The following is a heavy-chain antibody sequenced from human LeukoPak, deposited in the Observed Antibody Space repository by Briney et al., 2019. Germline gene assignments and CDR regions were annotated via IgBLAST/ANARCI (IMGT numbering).Heavy chain of an antibody. V-gene: IGHV4-34*01. CDR2: INHSGST. D-gene: IGHD3-22*01. CDR1: GGSFSGYY. Sequence: SETLSLTCAVYGGSFSGYYWSWIRQPPGKGLEWIGEINHSGSTNYNPSLKSRVTISVDTSKNQLSLKLSSVTAADTAVYYCASSIERYYYDSSGYYRRYYFDYWGQGTLVTVSS. J-gene: IGHJ4*02. CDR3: ASSIERYYYDSSGYYRRYYFDY.